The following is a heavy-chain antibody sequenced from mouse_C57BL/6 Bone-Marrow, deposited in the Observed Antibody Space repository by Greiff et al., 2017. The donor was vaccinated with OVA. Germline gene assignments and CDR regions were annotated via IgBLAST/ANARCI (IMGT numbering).Heavy chain of an antibody. CDR3: ARPNWALGLF. CDR2: INPNNGGT. CDR1: GYTFTDYY. D-gene: IGHD4-1*01. Sequence: EVQLQQSGPELVKPGASVKISCKASGYTFTDYYMNWVKQSHGKSLEWIGDINPNNGGTSYNQKFKGKATLTVDKSSSTAYMELRSLTSEDSAVYYCARPNWALGLFWGQGTLVTVSA. V-gene: IGHV1-26*01. J-gene: IGHJ3*01.